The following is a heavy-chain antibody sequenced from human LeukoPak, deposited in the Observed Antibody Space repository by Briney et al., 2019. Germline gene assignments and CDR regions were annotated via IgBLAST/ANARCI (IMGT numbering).Heavy chain of an antibody. J-gene: IGHJ4*02. CDR1: ESPLATIP. V-gene: IGHV3-23*01. CDR2: FSGIGGST. Sequence: GGSLNPSGQPLESPLATIPIGWVARPQGRGWGWVSGFSGIGGSTYYADSVKGRFTISRDNSKNTLYLQMNSLRVEDTAVYYCAKDTSFSHGDYGSSAFWGQGTLVTVSS. CDR3: AKDTSFSHGDYGSSAF. D-gene: IGHD4-17*01.